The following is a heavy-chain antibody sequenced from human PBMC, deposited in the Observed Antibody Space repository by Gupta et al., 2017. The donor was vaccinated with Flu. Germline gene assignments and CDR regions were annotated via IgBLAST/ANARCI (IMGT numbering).Heavy chain of an antibody. Sequence: VQLQDSGPGLVKPSETLSLTCTVSGGSISSYYWSWIRQPPGKGLEWIGYIYYSGSTNYNPSLKSRVTISVDTSKNQFSLKLSSVTAADTAVYYCARAYCTNGVCDDYFDYWGQGTLVTVSS. CDR2: IYYSGST. J-gene: IGHJ4*02. CDR1: GGSISSYY. CDR3: ARAYCTNGVCDDYFDY. D-gene: IGHD2-8*01. V-gene: IGHV4-59*01.